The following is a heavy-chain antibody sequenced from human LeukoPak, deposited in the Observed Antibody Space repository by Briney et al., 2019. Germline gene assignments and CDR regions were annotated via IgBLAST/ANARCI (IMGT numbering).Heavy chain of an antibody. CDR3: ARVFKWLGYFDY. J-gene: IGHJ4*02. D-gene: IGHD6-19*01. V-gene: IGHV3-53*01. CDR2: IYTGGST. CDR1: GFTVSDNY. Sequence: GGSLRLSCVASGFTVSDNYMSWVRQAPGEGLEWVSVIYTGGSTYYADSVKGRFTISRDSSKNTLYLQMNSLRVDDTAVYYCARVFKWLGYFDYWGQGTLVTVSS.